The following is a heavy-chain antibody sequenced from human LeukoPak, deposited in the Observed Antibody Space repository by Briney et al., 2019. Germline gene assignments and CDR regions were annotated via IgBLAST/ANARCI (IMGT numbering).Heavy chain of an antibody. CDR3: ARGAIRIPGIAAAGTVDY. V-gene: IGHV1-2*02. CDR2: INPNSGGT. Sequence: GASVKVSCKASGYTFTGYYMHWVRQAPGQGLEWMGWINPNSGGTNYAQKFQGRVTMTRDTSIGTAYMELSRLRSDDTAVYYCARGAIRIPGIAAAGTVDYWGQGTLVTVSS. CDR1: GYTFTGYY. D-gene: IGHD6-13*01. J-gene: IGHJ4*02.